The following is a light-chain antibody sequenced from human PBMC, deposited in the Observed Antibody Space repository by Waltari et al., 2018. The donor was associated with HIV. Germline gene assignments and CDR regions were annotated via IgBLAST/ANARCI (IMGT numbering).Light chain of an antibody. V-gene: IGLV1-47*01. CDR3: VAWDDGLRGVV. CDR1: TSNIGSND. Sequence: SVLTQPPSASGTPGQRVTISCSGGTSNIGSNDVSWYQHTPGTSPKLLIHRNDRRPSGVPDRFSGSTSGNSASLAISGLRSEDEADYYCVAWDDGLRGVVFGGGTRVAVL. CDR2: RND. J-gene: IGLJ2*01.